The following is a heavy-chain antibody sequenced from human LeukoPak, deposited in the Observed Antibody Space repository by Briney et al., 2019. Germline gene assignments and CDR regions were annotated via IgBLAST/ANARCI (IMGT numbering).Heavy chain of an antibody. D-gene: IGHD5-24*01. J-gene: IGHJ4*02. CDR2: INPSGGST. V-gene: IGHV1-46*01. CDR1: GYTFTSHY. CDR3: ARRRDGYNPLDY. Sequence: ASVKVSCKASGYTFTSHYMHWVRQAPGQGLEWMGTINPSGGSTSHAQKFQGRVTMTRDTSTSTVYMELSSLRFEDTAVYYCARRRDGYNPLDYWGQGTLVTVSS.